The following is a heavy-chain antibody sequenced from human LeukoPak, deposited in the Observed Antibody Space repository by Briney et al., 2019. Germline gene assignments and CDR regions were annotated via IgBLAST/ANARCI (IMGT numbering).Heavy chain of an antibody. D-gene: IGHD1-14*01. CDR3: ARGHRGLEY. V-gene: IGHV3-53*01. Sequence: GGSLRLSCEASGFTVSTNYMSWVRQAPGKGLEWVSVIYSTGFTQYADSGKGRFTISRDNAKSSLYLQMNNLRAEDTALYYCARGHRGLEYWGQGTLVTVSS. J-gene: IGHJ4*02. CDR1: GFTVSTNY. CDR2: IYSTGFT.